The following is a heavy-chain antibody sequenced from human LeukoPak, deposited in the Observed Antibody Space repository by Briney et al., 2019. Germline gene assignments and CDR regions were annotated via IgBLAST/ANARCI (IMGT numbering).Heavy chain of an antibody. J-gene: IGHJ6*02. CDR1: GYTFASYG. D-gene: IGHD5-12*01. Sequence: ASVKVSCKASGYTFASYGISWVRQAPGQGLEWMGWISAYNGNTNYAQKLQGRVTMTTDTSTSTAYMELRSLRSDDTAVYYCARERGYSGYRYYYYGMDVWGQGTTVTVSS. CDR3: ARERGYSGYRYYYYGMDV. CDR2: ISAYNGNT. V-gene: IGHV1-18*01.